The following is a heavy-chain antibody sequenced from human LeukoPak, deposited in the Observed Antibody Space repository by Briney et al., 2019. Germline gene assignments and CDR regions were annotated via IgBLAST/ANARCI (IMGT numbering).Heavy chain of an antibody. D-gene: IGHD3-10*01. CDR3: AKRGVVIRVILVGFHKEAYYFDS. J-gene: IGHJ4*02. V-gene: IGHV3-23*01. CDR1: RITLSNYG. Sequence: GGSLRLSCAVSRITLSNYGMSWVRQAPGKGLEWVAGISGTGGTTNYADSVKGRFIISRDNPKNTLYLQMNSLRAEDTAVYFCAKRGVVIRVILVGFHKEAYYFDSWGQGALVPVSS. CDR2: ISGTGGTT.